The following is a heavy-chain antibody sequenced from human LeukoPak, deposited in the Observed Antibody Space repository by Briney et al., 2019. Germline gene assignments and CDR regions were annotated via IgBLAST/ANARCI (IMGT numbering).Heavy chain of an antibody. V-gene: IGHV4-30-2*01. J-gene: IGHJ4*02. D-gene: IGHD2-2*01. Sequence: SETLSLTCTVSGGSIGSGGYYWSWIRQPPGKGLEWIGYIYHSGSTYYNPSLKSRVTISVDRSKNQFSLKLSSVTAADTAVYYCAGGGDCSSTSCPSDYWGQGTLVTVSS. CDR2: IYHSGST. CDR1: GGSIGSGGYY. CDR3: AGGGDCSSTSCPSDY.